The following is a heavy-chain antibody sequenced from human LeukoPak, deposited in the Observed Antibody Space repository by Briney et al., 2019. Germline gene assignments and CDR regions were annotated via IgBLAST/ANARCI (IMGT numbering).Heavy chain of an antibody. J-gene: IGHJ3*02. CDR2: SGNT. V-gene: IGHV1-18*01. Sequence: SGNTGYAQKLQGRVTMTTDTSTSTAYMELRSLRSDDTAVYYCARLYCSSTSCYTMHAFDIWGQGTMVTVSS. D-gene: IGHD2-2*02. CDR3: ARLYCSSTSCYTMHAFDI.